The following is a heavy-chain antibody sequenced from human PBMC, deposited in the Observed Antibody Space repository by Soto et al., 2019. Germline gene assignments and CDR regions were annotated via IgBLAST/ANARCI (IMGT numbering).Heavy chain of an antibody. D-gene: IGHD3-22*01. CDR2: MNPNSGNT. CDR1: GYTFTSYD. V-gene: IGHV1-8*01. J-gene: IGHJ4*02. Sequence: GASVKVSCKASGYTFTSYDINWVRQATGQGLEWMGWMNPNSGNTGYAQKFQGRVTMTRNTSISTAYMELSRLTSDDTAVYYCARVGRQYFYDEFPVYWGQGTLVTVSS. CDR3: ARVGRQYFYDEFPVY.